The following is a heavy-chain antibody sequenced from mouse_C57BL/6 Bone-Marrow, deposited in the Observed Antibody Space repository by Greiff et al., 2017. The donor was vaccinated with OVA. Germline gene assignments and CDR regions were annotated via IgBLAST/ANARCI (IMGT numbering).Heavy chain of an antibody. CDR3: TTLGPVDY. V-gene: IGHV1-15*01. J-gene: IGHJ2*01. Sequence: VQVVESGAELVRPGASVTLSCKASGYTFTDYEMHWVKQTPVHGLEWIGAIDPETGGTAYNQKFKGKAILTADKSSSTAYMELRSLTSEDSAVYYCTTLGPVDYWGQGTTLTVSS. D-gene: IGHD4-1*01. CDR2: IDPETGGT. CDR1: GYTFTDYE.